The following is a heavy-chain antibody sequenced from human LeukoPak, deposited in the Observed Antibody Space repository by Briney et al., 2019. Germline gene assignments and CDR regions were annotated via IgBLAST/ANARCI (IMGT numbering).Heavy chain of an antibody. CDR3: ARRGSSSFDYYYYYMDV. Sequence: GASVKVSCKASGYTFTDYYMHWVRQAPGQGLEWMGWINPNSGGTNYAQKCQGRVTMTRDTSISTAYMELSRLRSDDTAVYYCARRGSSSFDYYYYYMDVWGKGTTVTVSS. CDR2: INPNSGGT. D-gene: IGHD6-6*01. CDR1: GYTFTDYY. J-gene: IGHJ6*03. V-gene: IGHV1-2*02.